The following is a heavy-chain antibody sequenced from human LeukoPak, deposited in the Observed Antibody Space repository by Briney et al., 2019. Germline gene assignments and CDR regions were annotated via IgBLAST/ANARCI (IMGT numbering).Heavy chain of an antibody. V-gene: IGHV3-53*01. CDR3: ATEKEVEGTFFDY. CDR2: IYSGGST. Sequence: GGSLRLSCAASGFTVSPDYMSWVRQASGKGLEWVSVIYSGGSTDYADSVKGRFTISIDKSKNTLYLQMNSLRAEDTAVYYCATEKEVEGTFFDYWAQGTLVTVSS. CDR1: GFTVSPDY. J-gene: IGHJ4*02.